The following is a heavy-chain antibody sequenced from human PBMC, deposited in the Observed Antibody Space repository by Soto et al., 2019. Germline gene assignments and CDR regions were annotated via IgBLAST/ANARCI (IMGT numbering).Heavy chain of an antibody. CDR1: GGSMSFYY. V-gene: IGHV4-59*01. CDR2: IYYRGTT. Sequence: SETLSLTCNVSGGSMSFYYWSWIRQPPGKGLEWVGYIYYRGTTNYNPSLRSRVTILIDMSKNQFSLKMTSVTAADTAVYYCARGGGPTTTTLTTYDYWAQGSLVTVPS. CDR3: ARGGGPTTTTLTTYDY. J-gene: IGHJ4*02. D-gene: IGHD4-17*01.